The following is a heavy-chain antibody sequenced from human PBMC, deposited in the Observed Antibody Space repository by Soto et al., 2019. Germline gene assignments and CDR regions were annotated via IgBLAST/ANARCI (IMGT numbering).Heavy chain of an antibody. V-gene: IGHV4-59*01. Sequence: SETMCLTCSVAGGYSGGYGGSWIRQKPGKGLEWIGYIYYSGSTNYNPSLKSRVTISVDTSKNQFSLKLSSVTAADTAVYYCARVQGSGSWNYFDYWGQGTLVTVSS. J-gene: IGHJ4*02. CDR3: ARVQGSGSWNYFDY. CDR1: GGYSGGYG. D-gene: IGHD3-10*01. CDR2: IYYSGST.